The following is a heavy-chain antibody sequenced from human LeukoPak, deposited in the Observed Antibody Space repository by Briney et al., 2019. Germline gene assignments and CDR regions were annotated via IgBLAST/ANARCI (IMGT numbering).Heavy chain of an antibody. CDR2: ISWNSGSI. CDR3: VKSPFVVVPAVGWFDP. CDR1: GFTFDDYA. V-gene: IGHV3-9*01. D-gene: IGHD2-2*01. Sequence: GRSLRLSCAASGFTFDDYAMHWVRQAPGKGLEWVSGISWNSGSIGYADSVKGRFTISRDNAKNSLYLQMNSLRAEDTAVYYCVKSPFVVVPAVGWFDPWGQGTLVTVSS. J-gene: IGHJ5*02.